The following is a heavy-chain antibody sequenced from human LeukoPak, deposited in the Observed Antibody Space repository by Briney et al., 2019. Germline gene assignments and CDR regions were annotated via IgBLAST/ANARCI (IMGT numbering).Heavy chain of an antibody. J-gene: IGHJ4*02. V-gene: IGHV4-34*09. CDR3: ASFPPVLGYCSGGSCYPTDY. Sequence: PSETLSLTCAVYGGSFSGYCWSWIRQPPGKGLEWIGEINHSGSTNYNPSLKSRVTISVDTSKNQFSLKLSSVTAADTAVYYCASFPPVLGYCSGGSCYPTDYWGQGTLVTVSS. CDR2: INHSGST. CDR1: GGSFSGYC. D-gene: IGHD2-15*01.